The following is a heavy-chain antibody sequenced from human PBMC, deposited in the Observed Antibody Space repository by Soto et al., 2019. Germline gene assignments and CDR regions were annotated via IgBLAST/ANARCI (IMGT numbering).Heavy chain of an antibody. CDR1: GFLFSNYG. CDR3: AKESWLRFVDY. V-gene: IGHV3-30*18. D-gene: IGHD5-12*01. CDR2: ISYDGSNR. Sequence: QVQLVESGGGVVQPGRSLRLSCAASGFLFSNYGMHWVRQAPGKGLEWVAVISYDGSNRYYADSVKGRFTISRDNSKNTRYLQMNSLRAEDTAVYYCAKESWLRFVDYWGQGTLVTVSS. J-gene: IGHJ4*02.